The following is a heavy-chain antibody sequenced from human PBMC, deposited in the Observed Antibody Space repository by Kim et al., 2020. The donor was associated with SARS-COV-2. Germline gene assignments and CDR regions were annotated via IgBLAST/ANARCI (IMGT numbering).Heavy chain of an antibody. CDR1: GGSISSSNW. V-gene: IGHV4-4*02. CDR3: ARGVITMVQGVIITMKDDAFDI. Sequence: SETLSLTCAVSGGSISSSNWWSWVRQPPGKGLEWIGEIYHSGSTNYNPSLKSRVTISVDKSKNQFSLKLSSVTAADTAVYYCARGVITMVQGVIITMKDDAFDIWGQGTMVTVSS. D-gene: IGHD3-10*01. J-gene: IGHJ3*02. CDR2: IYHSGST.